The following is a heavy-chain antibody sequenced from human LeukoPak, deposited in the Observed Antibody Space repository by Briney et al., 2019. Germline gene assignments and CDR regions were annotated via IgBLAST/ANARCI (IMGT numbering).Heavy chain of an antibody. V-gene: IGHV3-23*01. CDR1: GFTSSSNA. J-gene: IGHJ4*02. D-gene: IGHD3-16*01. Sequence: GGSLRLSCAASGFTSSSNAMHWVRHAPWKGLEWVSTINSNGGNTYYADSVKGRVTISRDDSKNTLYLQMNSLRVEDTAVYYCARRGDYFPFDYWGQGTLVTVSS. CDR3: ARRGDYFPFDY. CDR2: INSNGGNT.